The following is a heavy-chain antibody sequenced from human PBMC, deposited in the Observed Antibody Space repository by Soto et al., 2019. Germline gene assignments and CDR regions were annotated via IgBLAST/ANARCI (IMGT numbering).Heavy chain of an antibody. V-gene: IGHV4-39*01. J-gene: IGHJ4*02. CDR2: IYYSGST. Sequence: SETLSLTCTVSGGSISSSSYYWGWIRQPPGKGLEWIGSIYYSGSTYYNPSLKSRVTISVDTSKNQFSLKLSSVTAADTSVYYCARRGYYYXSSGYPSVWYWGQGTLVTVS. D-gene: IGHD3-22*01. CDR1: GGSISSSSYY. CDR3: ARRGYYYXSSGYPSVWY.